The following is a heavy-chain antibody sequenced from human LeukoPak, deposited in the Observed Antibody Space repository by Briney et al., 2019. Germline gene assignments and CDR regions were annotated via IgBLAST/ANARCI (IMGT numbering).Heavy chain of an antibody. V-gene: IGHV3-21*01. CDR2: ISSSSSYI. CDR1: GFTFSSYS. J-gene: IGHJ3*02. Sequence: GGSLRLSCAASGFTFSSYSMNWVRQAPGKRLEWVSSISSSSSYIYYADSVKGRFTISRDNAKNSLYLQMNGLRAEDTAVYYCARDRSYSGSAFDIWGQGTMVTVSS. D-gene: IGHD1-26*01. CDR3: ARDRSYSGSAFDI.